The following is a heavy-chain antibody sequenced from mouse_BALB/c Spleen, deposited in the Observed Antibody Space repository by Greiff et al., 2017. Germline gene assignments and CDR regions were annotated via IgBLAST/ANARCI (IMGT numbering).Heavy chain of an antibody. J-gene: IGHJ4*01. CDR2: ISNGGGST. D-gene: IGHD2-2*01. V-gene: IGHV5-12-2*01. CDR3: ARQYYYGYDGDYYAMDY. CDR1: GFTFSSYT. Sequence: DVMLVESGGGLVQPGGSLKLSCAASGFTFSSYTMSWVRQTPEKRLEWVAYISNGGGSTYYPDTVKGRFTISRDNAKNTLYLQMSSLKSEDTAMYYCARQYYYGYDGDYYAMDYWGQGTSVTVSS.